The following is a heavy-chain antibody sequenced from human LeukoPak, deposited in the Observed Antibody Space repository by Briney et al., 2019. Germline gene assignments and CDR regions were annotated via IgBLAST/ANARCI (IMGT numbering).Heavy chain of an antibody. D-gene: IGHD3-10*01. CDR1: GFSVRDNY. CDR2: LYSGGAA. V-gene: IGHV3-53*01. CDR3: ARARPRGSLDY. J-gene: IGHJ4*02. Sequence: TGGSLRLSCAVSGFSVRDNYLNWVRQTPGGGLECVSVLYSGGAAYYADSVKGRFTISRDNAKNSLYLQMNSLRAEDTAVYYCARARPRGSLDYWGQGILVTVSS.